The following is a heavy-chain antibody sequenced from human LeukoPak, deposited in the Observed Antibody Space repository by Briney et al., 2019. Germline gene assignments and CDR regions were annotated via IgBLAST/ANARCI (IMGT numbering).Heavy chain of an antibody. J-gene: IGHJ4*02. V-gene: IGHV3-30*18. CDR2: MSYDGSDT. CDR3: AKIQFSDHDLDNTDY. CDR1: GFTFSTYA. D-gene: IGHD1-1*01. Sequence: AGGSLRLSCAASGFTFSTYAMHWVRQAPGKGLEWVGLMSYDGSDTYYADSVKGRFTISRDNSKNTLFLQMNSLRVEDTAVYYCAKIQFSDHDLDNTDYWGQGTLVTVSS.